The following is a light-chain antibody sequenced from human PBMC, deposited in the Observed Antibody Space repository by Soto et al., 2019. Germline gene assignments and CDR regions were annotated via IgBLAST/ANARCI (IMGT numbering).Light chain of an antibody. CDR3: AAWDDNMSTYV. J-gene: IGLJ1*01. CDR1: SSSIGTNF. V-gene: IGLV1-47*02. Sequence: QSVLTQPPSASGTPGQRVSISCSGYSSSIGTNFVYWYQQLPGTASKVLIHSNNQRPSGVPDRFSGSKSGTSASLAISGLRSEDDADYYCAAWDDNMSTYVFGSGTKPTVL. CDR2: SNN.